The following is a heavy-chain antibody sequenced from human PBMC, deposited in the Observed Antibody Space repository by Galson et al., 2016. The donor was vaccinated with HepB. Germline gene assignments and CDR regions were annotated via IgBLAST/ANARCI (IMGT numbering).Heavy chain of an antibody. CDR1: GFTFSSVG. Sequence: SLRLSCAASGFTFSSVGMHWVRQAAGKGLEWVAGIWFDGSRKYYADSVKGRFTVSRDNSKHTLYLQINNLRAEDTAVYYCARDGTTPREFAAFDIWGQGTMVTVSS. D-gene: IGHD1-7*01. J-gene: IGHJ3*02. V-gene: IGHV3-33*01. CDR3: ARDGTTPREFAAFDI. CDR2: IWFDGSRK.